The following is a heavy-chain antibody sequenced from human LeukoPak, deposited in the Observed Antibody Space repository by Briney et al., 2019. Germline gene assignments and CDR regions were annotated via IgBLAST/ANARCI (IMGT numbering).Heavy chain of an antibody. Sequence: ASVKVSCKASGYTFTGYYMHWVRQAPGQGLEWMGIINPSGGSTSYAQKFQGRVTMTRDTSTSTVYMELSSLRSEDTAVYYCAVLDIVVVPAAISPRWFDPWGQGTLVTVSS. CDR2: INPSGGST. D-gene: IGHD2-2*03. V-gene: IGHV1-46*01. CDR1: GYTFTGYY. CDR3: AVLDIVVVPAAISPRWFDP. J-gene: IGHJ5*02.